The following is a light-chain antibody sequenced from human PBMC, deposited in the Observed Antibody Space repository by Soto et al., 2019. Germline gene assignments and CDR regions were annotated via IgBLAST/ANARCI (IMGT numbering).Light chain of an antibody. CDR2: EVS. V-gene: IGLV2-14*01. Sequence: QSVLTQPASVSGSPGQSITISCTGTSSDVGGFNYVSWYQQFPGKAPKLMIYEVSNRPSGVSNRFSGSKSGNTASLTISGLQAEDEGDYYCSSYTSSSTRVFGSGTKVTVL. J-gene: IGLJ1*01. CDR3: SSYTSSSTRV. CDR1: SSDVGGFNY.